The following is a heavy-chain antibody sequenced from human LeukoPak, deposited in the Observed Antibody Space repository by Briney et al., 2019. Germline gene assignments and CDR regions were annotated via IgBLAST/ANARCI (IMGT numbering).Heavy chain of an antibody. CDR2: INAGNGKT. D-gene: IGHD3-3*01. CDR3: AIWSGPST. V-gene: IGHV1-3*01. Sequence: ASVKVSCKASGYTFTNYAVHWVRQAPGQRLEWMGWINAGNGKTNYSQRFQGRVTMTRNTSISTAYMELSSLRSEDTAVYYCAIWSGPSTWGQGTLVTVSS. J-gene: IGHJ5*02. CDR1: GYTFTNYA.